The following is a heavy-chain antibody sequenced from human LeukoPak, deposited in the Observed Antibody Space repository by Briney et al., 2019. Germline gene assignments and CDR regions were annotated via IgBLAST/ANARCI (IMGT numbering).Heavy chain of an antibody. J-gene: IGHJ4*02. CDR1: GYSFTSYW. D-gene: IGHD6-13*01. Sequence: KISCKDSGYSFTSYWISWVRQAPGQGLEWMGRIIPILGIANYAQKFQGRVTITADKSTSTAYMELSSLRSEDTAVYYCASLMGRSSWYFPGDYWGQGTLVTVSS. CDR2: IIPILGIA. V-gene: IGHV1-69*02. CDR3: ASLMGRSSWYFPGDY.